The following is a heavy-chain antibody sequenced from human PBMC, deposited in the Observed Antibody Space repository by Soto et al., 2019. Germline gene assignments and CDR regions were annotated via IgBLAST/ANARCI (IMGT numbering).Heavy chain of an antibody. Sequence: QITLKESGTTLVKPTQTLTLTCTFSGFSFTTSGVGVGWVRQPPGKALEWLALLYWDDDKRYSSSLKSRLTISKDTSKNQVVLTMTNMDPVDTATYYCAHRPGEGNGRASYYGMDVWGQGTTVTVSS. CDR2: LYWDDDK. V-gene: IGHV2-5*02. D-gene: IGHD1-26*01. J-gene: IGHJ6*02. CDR1: GFSFTTSGVG. CDR3: AHRPGEGNGRASYYGMDV.